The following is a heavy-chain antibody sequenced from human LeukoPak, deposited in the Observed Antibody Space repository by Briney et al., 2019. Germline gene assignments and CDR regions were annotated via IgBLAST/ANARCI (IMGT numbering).Heavy chain of an antibody. V-gene: IGHV1-2*02. J-gene: IGHJ6*02. D-gene: IGHD6-13*01. CDR2: INPNSGGT. CDR3: ARELAAAGTYYYYGMDV. CDR1: GYTFTGYY. Sequence: ASVKASCKASGYTFTGYYMHWVRQAPGQGLEWMGWINPNSGGTNYAQKFQGRVTMTRDTSISTACMELSRLRSDDTAVYYCARELAAAGTYYYYGMDVWGQGTTVTVSS.